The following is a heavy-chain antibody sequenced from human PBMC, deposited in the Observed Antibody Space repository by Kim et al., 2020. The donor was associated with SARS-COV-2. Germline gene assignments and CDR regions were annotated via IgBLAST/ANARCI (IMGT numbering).Heavy chain of an antibody. Sequence: GSTYYTPSLTSRVTIFVDASKNQFSLNLSSVTAADTAVYYCARSQNHYFDYWGQGTLVTVSS. V-gene: IGHV4-39*01. CDR2: GST. J-gene: IGHJ4*02. CDR3: ARSQNHYFDY.